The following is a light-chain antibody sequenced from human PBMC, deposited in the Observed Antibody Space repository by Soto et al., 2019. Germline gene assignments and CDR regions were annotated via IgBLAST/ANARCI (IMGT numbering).Light chain of an antibody. J-gene: IGLJ1*01. CDR2: DVS. Sequence: QSALTQPRSVSLSPGQSVTISCTGTSSDIGGYTYVSLYQQHPGKAPKVIIYDVSERPSGVPDRFSGSKSGNTASLTISGLQPEDEADYYCCSFAGPQSFEVFGEGTKVTVL. V-gene: IGLV2-11*01. CDR3: CSFAGPQSFEV. CDR1: SSDIGGYTY.